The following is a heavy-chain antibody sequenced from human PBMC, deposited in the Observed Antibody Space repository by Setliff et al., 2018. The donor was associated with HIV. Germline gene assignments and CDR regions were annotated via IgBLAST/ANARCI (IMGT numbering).Heavy chain of an antibody. CDR2: IKSETDGGTT. V-gene: IGHV3-15*01. CDR1: GFTFTNAW. J-gene: IGHJ4*02. CDR3: TSESFRIPVAVAN. Sequence: SCAASGFTFTNAWMNWVRQAPGKGLEWVGRIKSETDGGTTDYAAAVKGRFTISRDDSKTTLYLQMNSLKTGDTAVYYCTSESFRIPVAVANWGQGTLVTVSS. D-gene: IGHD6-19*01.